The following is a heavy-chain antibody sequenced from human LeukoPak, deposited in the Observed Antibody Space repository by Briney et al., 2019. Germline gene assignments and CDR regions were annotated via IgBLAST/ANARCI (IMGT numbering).Heavy chain of an antibody. CDR1: GFRFSSYA. V-gene: IGHV3-30-3*01. CDR3: ARDSAWEWLPDYYFDS. CDR2: TSYDGSNK. J-gene: IGHJ4*02. D-gene: IGHD5-24*01. Sequence: GRSLRLPCAASGFRFSSYAMHWVRQAPGKGLEWVAVTSYDGSNKYYADSVKGRFTISRDNSKNTLYLQMNSLRAEDTAVYYCARDSAWEWLPDYYFDSWGQGTLVTVSS.